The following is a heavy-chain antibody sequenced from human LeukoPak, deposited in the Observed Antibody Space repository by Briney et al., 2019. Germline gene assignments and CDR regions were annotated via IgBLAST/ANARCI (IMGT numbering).Heavy chain of an antibody. D-gene: IGHD1-26*01. Sequence: GASVKVSCKASGYTFTGYHIHWVRQAPGQGFEWMGWINPKSGGTNYAQKFEGWVTMTRDTSMSTVCMELSRLKSDDTAVYYCARDSGWEVVLYASEIWGQGTMVTVSS. V-gene: IGHV1-2*04. CDR1: GYTFTGYH. CDR3: ARDSGWEVVLYASEI. CDR2: INPKSGGT. J-gene: IGHJ3*02.